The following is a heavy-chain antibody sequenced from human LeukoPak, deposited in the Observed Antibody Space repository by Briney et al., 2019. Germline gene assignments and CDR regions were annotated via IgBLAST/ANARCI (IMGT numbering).Heavy chain of an antibody. CDR3: ARGLYCSGGSCYRPFDY. V-gene: IGHV4-34*01. J-gene: IGHJ4*02. CDR2: YNHSGST. CDR1: GGSFSSYY. D-gene: IGHD2-15*01. Sequence: SETLSLTCAVYGGSFSSYYWSWIRQPPGKGLEWIGEYNHSGSTNYNPSLKSRVTISVDTSKNQFSLKLSSVTAADTVVSYCARGLYCSGGSCYRPFDYWGQGTLVTVSS.